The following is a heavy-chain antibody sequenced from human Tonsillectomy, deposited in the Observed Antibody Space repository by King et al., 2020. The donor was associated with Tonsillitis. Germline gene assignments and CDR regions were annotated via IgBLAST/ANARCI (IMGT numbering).Heavy chain of an antibody. V-gene: IGHV3-23*04. CDR2: ISGSGDVP. Sequence: VQLVESGGGLVQPGGSLRLSCAASEFIFSNYAMSWVRQAPGKGLEWVSSISGSGDVPYYADSVQGRFTISRDNSKDTLYLQMNSLRAEDTAVYFCAKDPQFDFWSGYPRYFDYWGQGTLVTVSS. J-gene: IGHJ4*02. D-gene: IGHD3-3*01. CDR3: AKDPQFDFWSGYPRYFDY. CDR1: EFIFSNYA.